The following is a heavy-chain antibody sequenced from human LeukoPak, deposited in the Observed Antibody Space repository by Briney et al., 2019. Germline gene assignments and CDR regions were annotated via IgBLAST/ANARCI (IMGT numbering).Heavy chain of an antibody. CDR1: GFTLSSYA. V-gene: IGHV3-23*01. CDR3: AKVMKGSERLTMVRGVIIKTAGLYYMDV. Sequence: GGSLRLSCAASGFTLSSYAMSWARQAPGKGLEWVSSISASGGSTNCADSVKGRFTISRDNSKNTVYLQINSLRAEDTAVYYCAKVMKGSERLTMVRGVIIKTAGLYYMDVWGKGTTVTVSS. CDR2: ISASGGST. D-gene: IGHD3-10*01. J-gene: IGHJ6*03.